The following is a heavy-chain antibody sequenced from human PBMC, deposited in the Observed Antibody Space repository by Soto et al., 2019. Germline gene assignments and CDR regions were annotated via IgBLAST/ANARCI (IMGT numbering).Heavy chain of an antibody. Sequence: ASVKVSCKASGYTFFTYDISWVRQAPGQRLEWMGWISTYSGDTKYAQKFQGRVTMTTDTSTTTAYLELRSLRSDDTAVYYCARHHGPTTSENWFDPWGQGTLVTVSS. D-gene: IGHD5-12*01. CDR2: ISTYSGDT. J-gene: IGHJ5*02. CDR1: GYTFFTYD. V-gene: IGHV1-18*01. CDR3: ARHHGPTTSENWFDP.